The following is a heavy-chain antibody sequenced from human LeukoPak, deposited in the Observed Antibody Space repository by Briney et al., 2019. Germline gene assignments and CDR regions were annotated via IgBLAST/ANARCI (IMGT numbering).Heavy chain of an antibody. CDR2: IYYSGST. CDR3: ARGSSNFDY. CDR1: GGSISNYY. J-gene: IGHJ4*02. D-gene: IGHD4-11*01. V-gene: IGHV4-59*01. Sequence: PSETLSLTCTVSGGSISNYYWSWIRQPPGKGLEWIGYIYYSGSTNYNPSLKSRVTISVDTSKNQFSLKLSSVTAADTAVYYCARGSSNFDYWGQGTLVTVSS.